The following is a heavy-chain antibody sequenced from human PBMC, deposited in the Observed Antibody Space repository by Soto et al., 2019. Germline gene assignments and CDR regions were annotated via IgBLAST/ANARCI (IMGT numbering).Heavy chain of an antibody. D-gene: IGHD6-13*01. CDR3: AREVIAAERKYYGMDV. CDR2: INAGNGNT. V-gene: IGHV1-3*01. Sequence: ASVKVSCKASGYTFTSYAMHWVRQAPGQRLEWMGWINAGNGNTKYSQKFQGRVTITRDTSASTAYMELSSLRSGDTAVYYCAREVIAAERKYYGMDVWGQGTTVTVSS. CDR1: GYTFTSYA. J-gene: IGHJ6*02.